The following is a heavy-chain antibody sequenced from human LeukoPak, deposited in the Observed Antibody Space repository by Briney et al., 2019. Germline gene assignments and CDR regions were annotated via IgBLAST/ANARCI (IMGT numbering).Heavy chain of an antibody. D-gene: IGHD3-22*01. Sequence: SETLSLTCTVSGGSISTYYWNWIRQPPGMGLEWIGYIYYSGSTNYNPSLTGRVTISVDTSKNQFSLKLSSVTAADTAVYYCAREYNYYDSSGWDAFEIWGQGTMVTVSS. CDR2: IYYSGST. CDR1: GGSISTYY. CDR3: AREYNYYDSSGWDAFEI. V-gene: IGHV4-59*01. J-gene: IGHJ3*02.